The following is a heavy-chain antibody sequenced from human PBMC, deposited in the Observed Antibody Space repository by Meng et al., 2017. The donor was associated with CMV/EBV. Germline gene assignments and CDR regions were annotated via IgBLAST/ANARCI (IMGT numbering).Heavy chain of an antibody. J-gene: IGHJ6*02. Sequence: SEALSLTSAVYGGSFSGYYWSWIRQPPGKGLEWIGEINHSGSTNYNPSLKSRVTISVDTSKNQFSLKLSSVTAADTAVYYCARADIVVVPAAIRYYYYGMDVWGQGTTVTVSS. CDR2: INHSGST. V-gene: IGHV4-34*01. D-gene: IGHD2-2*02. CDR3: ARADIVVVPAAIRYYYYGMDV. CDR1: GGSFSGYY.